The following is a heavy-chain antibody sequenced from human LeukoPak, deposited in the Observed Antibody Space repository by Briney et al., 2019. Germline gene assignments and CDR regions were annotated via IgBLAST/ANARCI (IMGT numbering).Heavy chain of an antibody. CDR3: ATLLSYYDFWSGSHVDY. Sequence: AGGSLRLSCAASGFTLSSCATSWVRQAPGKGLEWVSAISASGADTYYADSVKGRFTISRDNSKNTLYLQMNSLRAEDTAVYYCATLLSYYDFWSGSHVDYWGQGTLVTVSS. D-gene: IGHD3-3*01. CDR1: GFTLSSCA. J-gene: IGHJ4*02. V-gene: IGHV3-23*01. CDR2: ISASGADT.